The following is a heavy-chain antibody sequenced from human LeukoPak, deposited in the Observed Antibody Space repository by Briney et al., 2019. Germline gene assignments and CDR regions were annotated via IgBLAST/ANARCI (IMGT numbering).Heavy chain of an antibody. CDR2: ISAYNGNT. V-gene: IGHV1-18*01. Sequence: ASVKVSCKASGYTFTSYGISWVRQAPGQGLEWMGWISAYNGNTNYAQKLQGRVTMTTDTSTGTAYMELRSLGSDDTAVYYCAREEKQSAIFDYWGQGTLVTVSS. J-gene: IGHJ4*02. CDR3: AREEKQSAIFDY. CDR1: GYTFTSYG.